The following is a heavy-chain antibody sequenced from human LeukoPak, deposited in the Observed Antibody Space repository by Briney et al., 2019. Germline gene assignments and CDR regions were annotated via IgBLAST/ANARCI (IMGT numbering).Heavy chain of an antibody. CDR3: ARDARKMLKAAAGIDY. Sequence: GGSLRLSCAASGFTFSSYAMSWVRQAPGKGLEWVSYISSSSSTIYYADSVKGRFTISRDNAKNSLYLQMNSLRDEDTAVYYCARDARKMLKAAAGIDYWGQGTLVTVSS. D-gene: IGHD6-13*01. CDR2: ISSSSSTI. J-gene: IGHJ4*02. V-gene: IGHV3-48*02. CDR1: GFTFSSYA.